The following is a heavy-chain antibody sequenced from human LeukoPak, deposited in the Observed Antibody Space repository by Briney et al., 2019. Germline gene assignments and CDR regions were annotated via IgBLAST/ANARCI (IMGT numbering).Heavy chain of an antibody. V-gene: IGHV4-34*01. D-gene: IGHD3-10*01. CDR3: ARACLNYYGSGSYSVYYYMDV. CDR1: GGSFSGYY. J-gene: IGHJ6*03. Sequence: PSETLSLTCAIYGGSFSGYYWSWIRQPPGKGLEWIEEINHSGSTNYNPSLKSRVTISVDTSKNQFSLKLSSVTAADTAVYYCARACLNYYGSGSYSVYYYMDVWGKGTTVTISS. CDR2: INHSGST.